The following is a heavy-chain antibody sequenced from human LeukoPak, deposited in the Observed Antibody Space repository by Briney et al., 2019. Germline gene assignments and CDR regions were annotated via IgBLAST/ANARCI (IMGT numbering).Heavy chain of an antibody. Sequence: GGSLRLSCAASGFTFSSYWMHWVRQAPGEGLVWVSRINSDGSSTSYADSVKGRFTISRDNAKNTLYLQMNSLRAEDTAVYYCVRGSGSDDNFDYWGQGTLVTVSS. D-gene: IGHD3-10*01. CDR1: GFTFSSYW. CDR3: VRGSGSDDNFDY. CDR2: INSDGSST. V-gene: IGHV3-74*01. J-gene: IGHJ4*02.